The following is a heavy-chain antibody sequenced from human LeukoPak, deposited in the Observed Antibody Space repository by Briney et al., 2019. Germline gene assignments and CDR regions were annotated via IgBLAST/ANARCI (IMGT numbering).Heavy chain of an antibody. J-gene: IGHJ6*02. V-gene: IGHV3-21*01. D-gene: IGHD2-2*02. CDR2: ISSSSSYI. CDR1: GFTFRSYS. CDR3: ARFRCSSTSCYSIGYYYGMDV. Sequence: GGSLRLSCAASGFTFRSYSMNWVREAPGKGLEWGSSISSSSSYIYYADSVKGRFTISRDNAKNSLYLQMNSLRAEDTAVYYCARFRCSSTSCYSIGYYYGMDVWGQGTTVTVSS.